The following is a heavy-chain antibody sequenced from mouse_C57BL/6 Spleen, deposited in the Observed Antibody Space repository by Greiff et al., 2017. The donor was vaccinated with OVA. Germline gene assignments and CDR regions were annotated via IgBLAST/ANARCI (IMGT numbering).Heavy chain of an antibody. V-gene: IGHV3-6*01. CDR1: GYSITSGYY. D-gene: IGHD1-1*01. Sequence: EVQVVESGPGLVKPSQSLSLTCSVTGYSITSGYYWHWIRQFPGNKLEWMGYISYDGSNNYNPSLKNRISITRDTSKNQFFLKLNSVTTEDTATYYCARVTTAVDYWGQGTTLTVSS. J-gene: IGHJ2*01. CDR3: ARVTTAVDY. CDR2: ISYDGSN.